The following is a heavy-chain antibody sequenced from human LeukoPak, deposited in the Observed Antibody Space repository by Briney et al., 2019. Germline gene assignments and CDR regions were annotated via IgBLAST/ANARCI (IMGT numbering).Heavy chain of an antibody. CDR2: ISGSGGST. V-gene: IGHV3-23*01. Sequence: GGSLRLSCAASGFTFSSYAMSWVRQAPGKGLEWVSSISGSGGSTYYADYVKGRFTISRDNSKNTLDLQMNSLRAEDTAVYYCAKSSLVAPYDYWGQGTLVSVSS. CDR3: AKSSLVAPYDY. CDR1: GFTFSSYA. D-gene: IGHD6-6*01. J-gene: IGHJ4*02.